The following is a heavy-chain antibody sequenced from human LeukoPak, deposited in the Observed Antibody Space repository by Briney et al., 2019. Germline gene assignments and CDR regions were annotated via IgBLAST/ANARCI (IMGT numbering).Heavy chain of an antibody. V-gene: IGHV3-23*01. CDR3: ARRRLQIDY. CDR1: GLTASSNY. Sequence: GGSLRLSCAASGLTASSNYMSWVRQAPGKGLEWVSSISGSSGSTYYADSVKGRFIISRESSQNTLYLQMHSLTVEDAAIYYCARRRLQIDYWGQGTLVTVSS. D-gene: IGHD4-11*01. J-gene: IGHJ4*02. CDR2: ISGSSGST.